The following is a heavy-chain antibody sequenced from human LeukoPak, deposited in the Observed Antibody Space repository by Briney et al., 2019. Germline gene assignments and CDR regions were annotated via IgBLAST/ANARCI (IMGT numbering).Heavy chain of an antibody. Sequence: SETLSLTCTVSGYSISSGYYWGWIRQPPGKGLEWIGSIYHSGSTYYNPSLKSRVTISVDTSKNQFSLKLSSVTVADTAVYYCARDPRSIVGATTWFDPWGQGTLVTVSS. CDR1: GYSISSGYY. V-gene: IGHV4-38-2*02. CDR2: IYHSGST. J-gene: IGHJ5*02. D-gene: IGHD1-26*01. CDR3: ARDPRSIVGATTWFDP.